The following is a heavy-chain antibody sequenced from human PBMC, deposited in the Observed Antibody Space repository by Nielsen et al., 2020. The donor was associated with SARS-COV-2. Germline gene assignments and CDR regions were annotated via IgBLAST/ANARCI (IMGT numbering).Heavy chain of an antibody. V-gene: IGHV4-31*02. Sequence: WIRQPPGKGLEWIGYIYYSGSTYYNPSLKSRVTISVDTSKSQFSLKLSSVTAADTAVYYCARDRWNDVPGPPIGSGEDDAFDIWGQGTMVTVSS. J-gene: IGHJ3*02. CDR2: IYYSGST. CDR3: ARDRWNDVPGPPIGSGEDDAFDI. D-gene: IGHD1-1*01.